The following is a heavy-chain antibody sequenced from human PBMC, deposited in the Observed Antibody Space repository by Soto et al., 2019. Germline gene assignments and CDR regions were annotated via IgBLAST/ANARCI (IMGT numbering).Heavy chain of an antibody. CDR1: GYTLNNYF. CDR3: ARGYAHWYFDL. CDR2: INPNVGST. D-gene: IGHD2-2*01. J-gene: IGHJ2*01. Sequence: QVQLVQSGAEVKKPGASVRVSCEASGYTLNNYFMHWVRQAPGQGLQWMGKINPNVGSTRYAQKFKGRATMTRDTSTSTVYMELSSLISEDTAVYFCARGYAHWYFDLWGRGTLVTVSS. V-gene: IGHV1-46*02.